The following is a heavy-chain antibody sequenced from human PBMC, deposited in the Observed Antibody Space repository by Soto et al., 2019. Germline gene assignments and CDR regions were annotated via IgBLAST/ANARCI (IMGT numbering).Heavy chain of an antibody. CDR3: ARDHTGYLWGSLSPHNWFDP. Sequence: GGSLRLSCAASGFTFSSYWMSWVRQAPGKGLEWVANIKQDGSEKYYVDSVKGRFTISRDNAKNSLYLQMNSLRAEDTAVYYCARDHTGYLWGSLSPHNWFDPWGQGTLVTVSS. CDR1: GFTFSSYW. D-gene: IGHD3-16*01. J-gene: IGHJ5*02. CDR2: IKQDGSEK. V-gene: IGHV3-7*01.